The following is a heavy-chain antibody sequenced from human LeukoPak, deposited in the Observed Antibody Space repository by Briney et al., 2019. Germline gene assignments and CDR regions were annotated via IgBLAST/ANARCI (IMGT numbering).Heavy chain of an antibody. CDR3: AKDHRTGTTPPASY. D-gene: IGHD1-7*01. V-gene: IGHV3-48*03. J-gene: IGHJ4*02. CDR1: GFIFSSYE. Sequence: GGSLRLSCAASGFIFSSYEMNWVRQAPGKGLEWLSYISSNGYTIYYADSVKGRFTISRDNSKNTLYLQMNSLRAEDTAVYYCAKDHRTGTTPPASYWGQGTLVTVSS. CDR2: ISSNGYTI.